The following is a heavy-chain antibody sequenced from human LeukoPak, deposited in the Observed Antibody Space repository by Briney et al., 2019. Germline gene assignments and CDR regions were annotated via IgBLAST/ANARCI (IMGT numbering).Heavy chain of an antibody. CDR2: IIPIFGIA. CDR1: GGTFSSYA. D-gene: IGHD4-17*01. J-gene: IGHJ4*02. V-gene: IGHV1-69*04. Sequence: SVKVSCKASGGTFSSYAISWVRQAPGQGLEWMGRIIPIFGIANYAQKFQGRVTITADKSTSTAYMELSSLRSEDTAVYYCAGSSYGDYGFTTSSFDYWGQETLVTVSS. CDR3: AGSSYGDYGFTTSSFDY.